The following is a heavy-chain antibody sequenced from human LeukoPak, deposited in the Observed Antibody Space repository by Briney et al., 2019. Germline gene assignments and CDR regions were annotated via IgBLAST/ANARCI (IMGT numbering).Heavy chain of an antibody. CDR1: GYTSTSYG. Sequence: ASVKVSCKASGYTSTSYGISWVRQAPGQGLEWMGWISAYNGNTNYAQKLQGRVTMTTDTSTSTAYMELRSLRSDDTAVYYCARDSGNFWSGYYSRNYYYGMDVWGQGTTVTVSS. V-gene: IGHV1-18*01. J-gene: IGHJ6*02. D-gene: IGHD3-3*01. CDR3: ARDSGNFWSGYYSRNYYYGMDV. CDR2: ISAYNGNT.